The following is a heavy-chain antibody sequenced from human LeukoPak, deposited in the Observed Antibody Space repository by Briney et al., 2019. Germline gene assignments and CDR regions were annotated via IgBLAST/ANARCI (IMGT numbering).Heavy chain of an antibody. Sequence: PSETLSLTCTVSGGSISTSYYWGWIRQPPGKGLEWIGTIYYSGSTYYNSSLKSRVTMSVDTSKNEFSLKLSSVTAADTAVYYCASVDYYTSGSYDFDYWGQGTLVTVSS. V-gene: IGHV4-39*07. CDR1: GGSISTSYY. CDR3: ASVDYYTSGSYDFDY. D-gene: IGHD3-10*01. CDR2: IYYSGST. J-gene: IGHJ4*02.